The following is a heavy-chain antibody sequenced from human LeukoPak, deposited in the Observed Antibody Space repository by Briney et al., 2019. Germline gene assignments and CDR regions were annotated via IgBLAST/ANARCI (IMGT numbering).Heavy chain of an antibody. Sequence: GGSLRLSCAASGFTFSSYSMNWVRQAPGKGLEWVSSISSSSSYIYYADSVKGRFTISRDNAKNSLYLQMNSLRAEDTAVYYCARLRKDCSGGSCYSMYNWFDPWGQGTLVTVSS. D-gene: IGHD2-15*01. CDR1: GFTFSSYS. CDR3: ARLRKDCSGGSCYSMYNWFDP. V-gene: IGHV3-21*01. J-gene: IGHJ5*02. CDR2: ISSSSSYI.